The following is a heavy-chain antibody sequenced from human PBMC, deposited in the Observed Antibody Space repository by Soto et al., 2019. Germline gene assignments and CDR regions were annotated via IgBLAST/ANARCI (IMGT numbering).Heavy chain of an antibody. V-gene: IGHV1-8*01. CDR1: GYTFTSYD. CDR3: ARGGGICSSTSCYHAYMDV. Sequence: ASVKVSCKASGYTFTSYDINWVRQATGQGLEWMGWMNPNSGNTGYAQKFQGRVTMTRNTSISTAYMELSSLRSEDTAVYYCARGGGICSSTSCYHAYMDVWGKGTTVTVS. J-gene: IGHJ6*03. CDR2: MNPNSGNT. D-gene: IGHD2-2*01.